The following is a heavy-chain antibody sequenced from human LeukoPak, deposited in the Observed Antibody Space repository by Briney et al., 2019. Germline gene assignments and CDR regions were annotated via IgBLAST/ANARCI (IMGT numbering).Heavy chain of an antibody. J-gene: IGHJ5*02. CDR1: GGSFSGYY. CDR3: ARVWRFGDYGGNWFDP. Sequence: SETLSPTCAVYGGSFSGYYWSWIRQPPGKGLEWIGEINHSGSTNYNPSLKSRVTISVDTSKNQFSLKLSSVTAADTAVYYCARVWRFGDYGGNWFDPWGQGTLVTVSS. V-gene: IGHV4-34*01. CDR2: INHSGST. D-gene: IGHD4-17*01.